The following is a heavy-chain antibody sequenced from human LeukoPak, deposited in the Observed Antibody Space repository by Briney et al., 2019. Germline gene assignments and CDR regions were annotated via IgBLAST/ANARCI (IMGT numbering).Heavy chain of an antibody. J-gene: IGHJ4*02. CDR2: VSYDGSKK. CDR1: GFTFSSYG. V-gene: IGHV3-30*18. D-gene: IGHD3-22*01. Sequence: PGGSLRLSCAASGFTFSSYGMHWVRQPPGKGLEWVGFVSYDGSKKFYADFVKGRFSISRDNSKNTLYVQMNSLGAEDTALYYRAKLGFDSSGSHSLVDYWGQGTPVTVSS. CDR3: AKLGFDSSGSHSLVDY.